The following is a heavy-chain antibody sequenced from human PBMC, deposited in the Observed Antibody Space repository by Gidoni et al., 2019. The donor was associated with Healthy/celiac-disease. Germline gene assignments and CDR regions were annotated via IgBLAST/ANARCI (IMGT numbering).Heavy chain of an antibody. CDR3: AKDFLAGGSFGY. CDR1: GFTFSSYA. V-gene: IGHV3-23*01. Sequence: RAGGSLRLSCAASGFTFSSYAMSWVRQAPGKGLEWVSAISGSGGSTYYADSVKGRFTISRDNSKNTLYLQMNSLRAEDTAVYYCAKDFLAGGSFGYWGQGTLVTVSS. J-gene: IGHJ4*02. CDR2: ISGSGGST. D-gene: IGHD1-26*01.